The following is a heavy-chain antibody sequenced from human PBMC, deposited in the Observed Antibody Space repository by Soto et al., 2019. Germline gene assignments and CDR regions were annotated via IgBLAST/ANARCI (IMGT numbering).Heavy chain of an antibody. J-gene: IGHJ5*02. Sequence: PSETMSLTCTVSGGYISSGGYYWSWIRQHPGKGLEWIGYIYYSGSTYYNPSLKSRVTISVDTSKNQFSLKLSSVTAADTAVYYCASSGYCTNGVCYTLFDPRGQGTLVTVSS. CDR3: ASSGYCTNGVCYTLFDP. CDR2: IYYSGST. V-gene: IGHV4-31*03. CDR1: GGYISSGGYY. D-gene: IGHD2-8*01.